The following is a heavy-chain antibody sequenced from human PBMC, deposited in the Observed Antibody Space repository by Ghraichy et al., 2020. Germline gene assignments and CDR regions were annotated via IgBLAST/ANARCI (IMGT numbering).Heavy chain of an antibody. CDR1: GFIFSNYV. J-gene: IGHJ4*02. V-gene: IGHV3-23*01. CDR3: RSLTPTGEIFYSDY. Sequence: GGSLRLSCAASGFIFSNYVMTWVRQAPGKGLEWVSAITGSGDTTYYADSVKGRFTISRDNSKNTLFLQMNTLRAEDTAIYYCRSLTPTGEIFYSDYWGQGTLVTVSS. CDR2: ITGSGDTT. D-gene: IGHD2/OR15-2a*01.